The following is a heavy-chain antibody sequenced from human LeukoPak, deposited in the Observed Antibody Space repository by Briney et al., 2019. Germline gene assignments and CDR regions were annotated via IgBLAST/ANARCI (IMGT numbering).Heavy chain of an antibody. J-gene: IGHJ4*02. CDR2: ISASGTRT. CDR3: AKDDHQTCNVNFVY. Sequence: GGSLRLSCAASPLSFSIHAMSWVRQAPGKGLEWLSGISASGTRTYYADSVKGRFTISRDNSKSTLYLQMNSLRAEDTALYYCAKDDHQTCNVNFVYWGQGTLVAVSS. V-gene: IGHV3-23*01. CDR1: PLSFSIHA.